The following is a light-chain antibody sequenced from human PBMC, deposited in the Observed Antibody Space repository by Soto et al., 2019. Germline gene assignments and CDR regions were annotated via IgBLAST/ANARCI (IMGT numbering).Light chain of an antibody. CDR1: SSDVGGYNY. J-gene: IGLJ1*01. Sequence: QSVLTQPASVSGSPGQSITISCTGTSSDVGGYNYVSWYQQHPRKAPQLMIYEVSNRPSGVSNRFSCSKSGNTASLTISRIQAEDEADYHCSSYTSNSTIYVCGTGTKVIVL. V-gene: IGLV2-14*01. CDR2: EVS. CDR3: SSYTSNSTIYV.